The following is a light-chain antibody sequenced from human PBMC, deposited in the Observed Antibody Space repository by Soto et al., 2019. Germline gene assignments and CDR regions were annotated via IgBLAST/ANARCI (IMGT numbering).Light chain of an antibody. Sequence: EIVLTQSPGTLSLSHGERATLSCRASQSVSNSYLAWYQQKPGQAPRLLIYGASSRATGIPDRFSGSGSGTDFTVTINRLEPEDSAVYYCQQYGSSPLTFGGGTNVDIK. CDR1: QSVSNSY. CDR2: GAS. CDR3: QQYGSSPLT. J-gene: IGKJ4*01. V-gene: IGKV3-20*01.